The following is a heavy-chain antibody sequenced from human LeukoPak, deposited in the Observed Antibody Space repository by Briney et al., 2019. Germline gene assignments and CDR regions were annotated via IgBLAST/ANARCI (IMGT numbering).Heavy chain of an antibody. V-gene: IGHV1-69*05. CDR1: GCTFSSYS. CDR3: ARVGEAARAGWFDP. J-gene: IGHJ5*02. Sequence: LAASVTVSCKASGCTFSSYSISWVRQAPGQGLEWMGWIIPIFCTANYAQKFQGRVTITTDESTSTVYMELSSLRYEDTAVYYCARVGEAARAGWFDPWGEGTLVTVSP. D-gene: IGHD6-6*01. CDR2: IIPIFCTA.